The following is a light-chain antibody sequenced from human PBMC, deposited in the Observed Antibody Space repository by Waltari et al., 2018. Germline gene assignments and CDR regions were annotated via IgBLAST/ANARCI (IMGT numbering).Light chain of an antibody. Sequence: QSALTQPASVAGSPGQSITISCTGTINDIGYYNFVSWYQQHPGKAPRLIIFDVTRGPSGVSHLFSGSQSGSAASLTISGLQAEDEADYYCASYTNTNTIIFGEGTKVAVL. CDR1: INDIGYYNF. V-gene: IGLV2-14*03. CDR3: ASYTNTNTII. CDR2: DVT. J-gene: IGLJ2*01.